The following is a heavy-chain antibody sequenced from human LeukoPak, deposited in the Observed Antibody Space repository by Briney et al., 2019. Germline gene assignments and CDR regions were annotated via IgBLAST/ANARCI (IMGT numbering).Heavy chain of an antibody. CDR1: GFTFSSYA. D-gene: IGHD3-22*01. CDR3: VRTDYFDSSGYHDDFDY. V-gene: IGHV3-64*02. J-gene: IGHJ4*02. CDR2: ISSNGGST. Sequence: GGSLRLSCAASGFTFSSYAMHWVRQAPGKGLEYVSGISSNGGSTYYADSVKGRFIISRDNSKNTLYLQLGSVRAEDMAVYHCVRTDYFDSSGYHDDFDYWGQGSLVTVSS.